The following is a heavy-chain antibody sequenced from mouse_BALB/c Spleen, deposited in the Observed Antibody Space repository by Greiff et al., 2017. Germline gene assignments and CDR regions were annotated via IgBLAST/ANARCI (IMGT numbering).Heavy chain of an antibody. D-gene: IGHD2-4*01. Sequence: EVHLVESGGDLVKPGGSLKLSCAASGFTFSSYGMSWVRQTPDKRLEWVATISSGGSYTYYPDSVKGRFTISRDNAKNTLYLQMSSLKSEDTAMYYCARLITGRYFDVWGAGTTVTVSS. CDR1: GFTFSSYG. J-gene: IGHJ1*01. CDR2: ISSGGSYT. V-gene: IGHV5-6*01. CDR3: ARLITGRYFDV.